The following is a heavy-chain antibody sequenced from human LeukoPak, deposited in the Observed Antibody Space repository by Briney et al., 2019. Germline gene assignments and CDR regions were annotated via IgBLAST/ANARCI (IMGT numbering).Heavy chain of an antibody. CDR3: ARHEVTTEYYFDY. CDR1: GYSISSGYY. V-gene: IGHV4-38-2*02. CDR2: IYCSGST. D-gene: IGHD4-11*01. J-gene: IGHJ4*02. Sequence: SETLFLTCTVSGYSISSGYYWGWIRQPPGKGLEWIGSIYCSGSTYYNPSLKSRVTVSVDTSKNQLSLKLSSMTAEDTAVYYCARHEVTTEYYFDYWAREPWSPSPQ.